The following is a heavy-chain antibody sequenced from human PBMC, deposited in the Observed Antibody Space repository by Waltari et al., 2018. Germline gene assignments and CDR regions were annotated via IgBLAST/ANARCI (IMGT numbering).Heavy chain of an antibody. CDR3: ARSRWDRSCVGASCEGGWFDP. J-gene: IGHJ5*02. V-gene: IGHV1-8*01. Sequence: QVQLVQSGAEVKKPGASVKVSCKTSGYTFTNYDINWLRQAAGQGLEWVGWMNPNNDLSASAQKFEGRVAMTRDASIGTAYIELTSLTSEDTAVYFCARSRWDRSCVGASCEGGWFDPWGQGTLVTVSS. D-gene: IGHD2-21*01. CDR2: MNPNNDLS. CDR1: GYTFTNYD.